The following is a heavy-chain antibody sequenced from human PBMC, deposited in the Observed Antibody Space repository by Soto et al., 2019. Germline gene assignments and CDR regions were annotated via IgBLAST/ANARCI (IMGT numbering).Heavy chain of an antibody. CDR3: ARESEDLTSNFDY. Sequence: XGSLRLSCAASGFTFTRYSMNWVRQAPGKGLEWVSSISSTTNYIYYADSMKGRFTVSRDNAKNSVYLEMNSLSAEDTAVYYCARESEDLTSNFDYWGQGTLVTVSS. CDR1: GFTFTRYS. CDR2: ISSTTNYI. J-gene: IGHJ4*02. V-gene: IGHV3-21*01.